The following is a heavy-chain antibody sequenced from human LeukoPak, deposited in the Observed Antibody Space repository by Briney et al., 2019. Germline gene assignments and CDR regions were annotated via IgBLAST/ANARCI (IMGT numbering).Heavy chain of an antibody. CDR2: ISAYNGNT. Sequence: GASVKVSCKASGYTFTSYGIRWVRQAPGQGLEWMGWISAYNGNTNYAQKLQGRVTMTTDTSTSTAYMELRSLRSDDTAVYYCARLVVPAAMSGGFDYWGQGTLVTVSS. CDR1: GYTFTSYG. D-gene: IGHD2-2*01. J-gene: IGHJ4*02. CDR3: ARLVVPAAMSGGFDY. V-gene: IGHV1-18*01.